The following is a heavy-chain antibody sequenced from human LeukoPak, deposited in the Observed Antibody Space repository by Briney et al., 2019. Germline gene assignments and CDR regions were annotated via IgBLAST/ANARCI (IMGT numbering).Heavy chain of an antibody. Sequence: GASVKVSCKASGYTFTSYDINWVRQATGQGLEWMGWMNPNSGNTGYAQKFQGRVTMTRNTSISTAYMELSSLRSEDTAVYYCARRGFIAVAGSERGDYYYGMDVWGQGTTVTVSS. CDR2: MNPNSGNT. CDR3: ARRGFIAVAGSERGDYYYGMDV. CDR1: GYTFTSYD. D-gene: IGHD6-19*01. J-gene: IGHJ6*02. V-gene: IGHV1-8*01.